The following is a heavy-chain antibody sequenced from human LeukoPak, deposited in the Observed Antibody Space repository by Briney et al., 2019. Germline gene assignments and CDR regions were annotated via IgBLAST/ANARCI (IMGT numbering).Heavy chain of an antibody. CDR1: GYTFTSYY. CDR3: ARGPRGSGWYVYFQH. V-gene: IGHV1-46*01. D-gene: IGHD6-19*01. CDR2: VNPSGGST. J-gene: IGHJ1*01. Sequence: ASVKVSCKASGYTFTSYYMHWVRQAPGQGLEWMGIVNPSGGSTSYAQKFQGRVTMTRDMSTSTDYMELSSLRAEDTAVYYCARGPRGSGWYVYFQHWGQGTLVTVSS.